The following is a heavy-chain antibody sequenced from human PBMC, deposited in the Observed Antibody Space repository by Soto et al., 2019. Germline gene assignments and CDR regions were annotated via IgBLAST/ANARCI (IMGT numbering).Heavy chain of an antibody. D-gene: IGHD4-17*01. CDR1: GGSISSGGYS. CDR3: ARATVTRLDY. J-gene: IGHJ4*02. CDR2: IYHSGST. Sequence: SETLSLTCAVSGGSISSGGYSWSWIRQPPGKGLEWIGYIYHSGSTYYNPSLKSRVTISVDRSKNQFSLKLSSVTAADTAVYYCARATVTRLDYWGQGTLVTVSS. V-gene: IGHV4-30-2*01.